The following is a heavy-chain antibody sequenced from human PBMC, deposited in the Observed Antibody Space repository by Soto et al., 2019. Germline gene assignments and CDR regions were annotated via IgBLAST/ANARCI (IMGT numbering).Heavy chain of an antibody. V-gene: IGHV1-2*02. Sequence: ASVKVSCKASGYTFSGYYMHWVRQAPGQGLEWMGWINPNTDVTNYAQKFQGRVTMTRDTSITTAYMELSRLRSDDTAVYYCARDLWGNWNHIDDFEIWGPGTTVTVSS. D-gene: IGHD1-20*01. CDR1: GYTFSGYY. J-gene: IGHJ3*02. CDR3: ARDLWGNWNHIDDFEI. CDR2: INPNTDVT.